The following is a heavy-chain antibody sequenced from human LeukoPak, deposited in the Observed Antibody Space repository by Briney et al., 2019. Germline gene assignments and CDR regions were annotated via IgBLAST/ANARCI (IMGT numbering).Heavy chain of an antibody. Sequence: SETLSLTCAVYGGSFSGYYWSWIRQPPGKGLEWIGYIYYSGSTNYNPSLKSRVTISVDTSKNQFSLKLSSVTAADTAVYYCARIPLGKYAFDIWGQGTMVTVSS. J-gene: IGHJ3*02. V-gene: IGHV4-59*01. CDR1: GGSFSGYY. D-gene: IGHD1-26*01. CDR2: IYYSGST. CDR3: ARIPLGKYAFDI.